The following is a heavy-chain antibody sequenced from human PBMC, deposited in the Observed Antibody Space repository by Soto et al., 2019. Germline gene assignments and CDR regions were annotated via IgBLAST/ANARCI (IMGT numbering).Heavy chain of an antibody. Sequence: QVQLQESGPGLVKPSETLSLTCTVSGGSISSYYWSWIRQPPGKGLEWIGYIYYSGSTNYNPSPQSRVTTSVDTSKTQFSLKLSSVTAADTAVYYCARRYGYSFDYWGQGTLVTVSS. V-gene: IGHV4-59*08. J-gene: IGHJ4*02. D-gene: IGHD1-1*01. CDR2: IYYSGST. CDR1: GGSISSYY. CDR3: ARRYGYSFDY.